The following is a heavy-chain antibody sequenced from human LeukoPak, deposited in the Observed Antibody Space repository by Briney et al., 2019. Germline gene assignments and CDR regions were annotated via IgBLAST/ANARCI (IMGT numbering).Heavy chain of an antibody. CDR2: INPSGGST. D-gene: IGHD3-22*01. Sequence: GASVKVSCKASGYTFSSYYMHRVRQAPGQGLEWMGIINPSGGSTKYAQKLQGRVTMTRDTSTSTVYMELSSLRSEDTAVYYCARDDSSGPQVYWGQGTLVTVSS. J-gene: IGHJ4*02. V-gene: IGHV1-46*01. CDR3: ARDDSSGPQVY. CDR1: GYTFSSYY.